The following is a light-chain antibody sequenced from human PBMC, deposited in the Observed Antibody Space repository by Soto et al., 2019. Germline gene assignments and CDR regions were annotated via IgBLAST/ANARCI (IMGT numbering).Light chain of an antibody. CDR2: DAS. V-gene: IGKV3-11*01. J-gene: IGKJ4*01. CDR3: QQRSNWI. Sequence: DIVLTQSPATLSLSPGDRATLSCRASQSVSSYLAWYQQKPGQAPRLLIYDASNRATGIPARFSGSGSGTAFTLTISSLEPEDFAVYYCQQRSNWIFGGGTKVEIK. CDR1: QSVSSY.